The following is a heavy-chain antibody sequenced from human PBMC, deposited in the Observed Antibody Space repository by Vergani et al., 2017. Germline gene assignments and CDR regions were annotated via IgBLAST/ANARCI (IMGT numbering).Heavy chain of an antibody. CDR1: GYTFTSYG. V-gene: IGHV1-18*01. CDR2: ISAYNGNT. D-gene: IGHD2-15*01. Sequence: QVQLVQSGAEVKKPGASVKVSCKASGYTFTSYGISWVRQAPGQGLEWMGWISAYNGNTNYAQKLQGRVTMTTDTSTSTAYTELRSLGSDDTAVYYCARTSGPATYYSGMDVWGQGTTVTVSS. J-gene: IGHJ6*02. CDR3: ARTSGPATYYSGMDV.